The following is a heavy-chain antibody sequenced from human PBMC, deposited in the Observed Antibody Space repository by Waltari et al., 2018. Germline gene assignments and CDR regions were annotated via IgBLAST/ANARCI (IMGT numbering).Heavy chain of an antibody. CDR2: IYYSGST. J-gene: IGHJ4*02. V-gene: IGHV4-39*01. CDR1: GGSISSSSYY. Sequence: QLQLQESGPGLVKPSETLSLTCTVSGGSISSSSYYWGWIRQPPGKGLEWIGSIYYSGSTYYDPSLKSRVTISVDTSKNQFSLKLSSVTAADTAVYYCARGWYSSSWYYFDYWGQGTLVTVSS. CDR3: ARGWYSSSWYYFDY. D-gene: IGHD6-13*01.